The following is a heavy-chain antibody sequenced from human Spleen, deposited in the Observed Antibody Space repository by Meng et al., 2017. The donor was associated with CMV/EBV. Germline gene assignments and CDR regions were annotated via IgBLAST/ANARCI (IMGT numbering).Heavy chain of an antibody. V-gene: IGHV4-61*08. CDR3: ARALRGGSYRYFDY. CDR1: GGSINSGDAY. CDR2: IYYSGST. Sequence: SETLSLTCTVSGGSINSGDAYWGWIRQPPGKGLEWIGYIYYSGSTNYNPSLKSRVTISVDTSKNQFSLKLSSVTAADTAVYYCARALRGGSYRYFDYWGQGTLVTVSS. D-gene: IGHD1-26*01. J-gene: IGHJ4*02.